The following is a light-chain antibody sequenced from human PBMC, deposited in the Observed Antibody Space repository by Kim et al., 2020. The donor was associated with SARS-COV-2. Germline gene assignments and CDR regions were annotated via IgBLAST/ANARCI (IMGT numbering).Light chain of an antibody. CDR1: QSVSTY. CDR3: QQYVSSPET. CDR2: GPS. J-gene: IGKJ1*01. V-gene: IGKV3-20*01. Sequence: EIVLTQSPGTLSLSPGERATLSCRASQSVSTYLAWYQQKPGQAPRLLIYGPSIRASGIPDRFSGSGSGTDFTLTISRLEPEDFAVYYCQQYVSSPETFGQGTKVEIK.